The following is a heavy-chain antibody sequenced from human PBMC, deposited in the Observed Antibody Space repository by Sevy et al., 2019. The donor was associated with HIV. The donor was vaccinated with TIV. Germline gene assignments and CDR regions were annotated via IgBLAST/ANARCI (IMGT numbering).Heavy chain of an antibody. D-gene: IGHD2-8*02. CDR2: IYYSGST. Sequence: SETLSLTCTVSGGSISSSSYYWGWIRQPPGKGLEWFGSIYYSGSTYYNPSLKSRVTISVETSKNQFSLKLSSVTAADTAVYYCARGYWEETFDIWGQGTMVTVSS. CDR1: GGSISSSSYY. J-gene: IGHJ3*02. CDR3: ARGYWEETFDI. V-gene: IGHV4-39*01.